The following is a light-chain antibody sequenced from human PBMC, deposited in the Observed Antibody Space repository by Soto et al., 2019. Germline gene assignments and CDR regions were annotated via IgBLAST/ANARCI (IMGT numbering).Light chain of an antibody. CDR2: STS. J-gene: IGKJ4*01. CDR3: QQYLSAPLT. CDR1: QRVLSSSNNENY. V-gene: IGKV4-1*01. Sequence: DIVMTQSPDSLAVSLGERATISCKSSQRVLSSSNNENYLAWFQQKPGQPPKLLIYSTSTRGSGVPDRISGSGSGTDFSLTISSLQAEDVAVYYCQQYLSAPLTFCGGTKVAIK.